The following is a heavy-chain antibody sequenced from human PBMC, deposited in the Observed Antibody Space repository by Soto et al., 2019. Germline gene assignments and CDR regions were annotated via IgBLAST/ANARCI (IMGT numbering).Heavy chain of an antibody. Sequence: SETLSLTCTVSGGSISSYYWNWIRQPPGKGLEWIGEINHTGGTHYNPSLKSRVTMSVDTSKNQFSLRLSSVTAADTAIYYCATRITVFGLLIPPFDPWGQGTQVTVSS. J-gene: IGHJ5*02. CDR2: INHTGGT. D-gene: IGHD3-3*01. CDR1: GGSISSYY. V-gene: IGHV4-34*01. CDR3: ATRITVFGLLIPPFDP.